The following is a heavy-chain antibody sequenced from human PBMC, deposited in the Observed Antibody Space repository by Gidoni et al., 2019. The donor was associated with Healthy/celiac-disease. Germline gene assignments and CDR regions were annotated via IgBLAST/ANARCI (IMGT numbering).Heavy chain of an antibody. D-gene: IGHD6-19*01. CDR1: GGSFSGYY. CDR2: INHSGST. Sequence: QVQLQQWGAGLLKPSETLSLTCAVYGGSFSGYYWSWIRQPPGKGLEWIGEINHSGSTNYNPSLKSRVTISVDTSKNQFSLKLSSVTAADTAVYYCASETIAVAAYFDYWGQGTLVTVSS. CDR3: ASETIAVAAYFDY. V-gene: IGHV4-34*01. J-gene: IGHJ4*02.